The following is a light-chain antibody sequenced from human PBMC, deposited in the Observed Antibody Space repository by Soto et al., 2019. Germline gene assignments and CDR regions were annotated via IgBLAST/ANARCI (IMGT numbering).Light chain of an antibody. J-gene: IGLJ1*01. CDR1: SSDVGVYDF. V-gene: IGLV2-8*01. CDR3: KSYAGSNTYV. Sequence: QPVLTQPASVSGSPGQSITISCTGTSSDVGVYDFVSWYQHHPGKAPRLIIYEVVQRPSGVPDRFSGSKSGNTASLTVSGLQAADEADYFCKSYAGSNTYVFGSGTKLTVL. CDR2: EVV.